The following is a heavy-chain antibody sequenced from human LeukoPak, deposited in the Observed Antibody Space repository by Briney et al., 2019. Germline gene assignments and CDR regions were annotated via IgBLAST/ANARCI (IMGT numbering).Heavy chain of an antibody. Sequence: PSETLSLTCTVSGGSISSGDYYWSWIRQPPGKGLEWIGYIYYSGSTYYNPSLKSRVTISVDTSKNQFSLKLRSVTAADTALYYCARETRICSAGSCYPSLDHWGQGTLVTVSS. CDR2: IYYSGST. J-gene: IGHJ4*02. D-gene: IGHD2-15*01. V-gene: IGHV4-30-4*01. CDR3: ARETRICSAGSCYPSLDH. CDR1: GGSISSGDYY.